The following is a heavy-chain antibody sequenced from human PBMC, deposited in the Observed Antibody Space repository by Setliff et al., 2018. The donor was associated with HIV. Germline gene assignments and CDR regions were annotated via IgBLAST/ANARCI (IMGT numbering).Heavy chain of an antibody. J-gene: IGHJ4*02. Sequence: SETLSLTCAVYGGSFSGHYWTWIRQPPGKGLEWIGEINHSGNTNYNPSLKSRVIMSVDASKNQFSLRLTSVTAADTALYYCARVIGWNDASGCWGQGTVVTVSS. D-gene: IGHD1-1*01. V-gene: IGHV4-34*01. CDR1: GGSFSGHY. CDR3: ARVIGWNDASGC. CDR2: INHSGNT.